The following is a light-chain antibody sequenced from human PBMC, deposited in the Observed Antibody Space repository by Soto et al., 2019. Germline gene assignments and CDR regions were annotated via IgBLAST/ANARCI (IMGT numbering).Light chain of an antibody. CDR1: QTISSW. CDR3: QQYNSYSRT. J-gene: IGKJ1*01. CDR2: KAS. V-gene: IGKV1-5*03. Sequence: DIQMTQSPSPLSGSVGDRVTITCRASQTISSWLAWYQRKPGKAPKLMIYKASTLKSGVPSRFSGSGSGTEFTLTISSLQPDDFATYYCQQYNSYSRTFGQGTKVDIK.